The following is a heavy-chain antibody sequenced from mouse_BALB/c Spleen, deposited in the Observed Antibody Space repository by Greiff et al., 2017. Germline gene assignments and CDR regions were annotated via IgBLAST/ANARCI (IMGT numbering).Heavy chain of an antibody. Sequence: EVQLQESGGGLVQPGGSRKLSCAASGFTFSSFGMHWVRQAPEKGLEWVAYISSGSSTIYYADTVKGRFTISRDNPKNTLFLQMTSLRSEDTAMYDCARSGVYFDYWGQGTTLTVSS. CDR1: GFTFSSFG. CDR2: ISSGSSTI. J-gene: IGHJ2*01. CDR3: ARSGVYFDY. V-gene: IGHV5-17*02.